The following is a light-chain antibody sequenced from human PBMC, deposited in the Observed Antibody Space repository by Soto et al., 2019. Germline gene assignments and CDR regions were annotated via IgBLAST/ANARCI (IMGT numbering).Light chain of an antibody. CDR2: DAS. CDR1: QGIGDT. CDR3: QQRSNWPPT. J-gene: IGKJ1*01. Sequence: EIVLTQSPATLSVSPGEGVTLSCRASQGIGDTLAWYQHKPGQAPRLLIYDASTRATGIPARFSGSGSGTDFTLTITSLEPEDFAVYYCQQRSNWPPTFGQGTKVDIK. V-gene: IGKV3-11*01.